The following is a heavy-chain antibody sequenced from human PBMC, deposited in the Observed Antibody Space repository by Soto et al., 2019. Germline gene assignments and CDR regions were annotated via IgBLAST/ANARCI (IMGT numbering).Heavy chain of an antibody. V-gene: IGHV3-30*18. CDR1: GFTFSSYG. D-gene: IGHD6-13*01. J-gene: IGHJ6*02. CDR2: ISYDGSNK. CDR3: AKAGIAESVVDV. Sequence: QVQLVESGGGVVQPGRSLRLSCAASGFTFSSYGIHWVLQAPGKGLEWGAVISYDGSNKYYADSVKGRFTISRDNSKNTLYLQMNSLRAEDTAVYYCAKAGIAESVVDVWGQGTTVTVSS.